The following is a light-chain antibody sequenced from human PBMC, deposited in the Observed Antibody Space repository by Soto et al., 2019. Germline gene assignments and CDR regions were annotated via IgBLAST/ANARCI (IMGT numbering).Light chain of an antibody. CDR3: QQRKNWPEFT. CDR2: DAS. J-gene: IGKJ3*01. V-gene: IGKV3-11*01. Sequence: EIVLTQSPATLSVSPGERATLSCRASQSVGSSLVWYQQKRGQAPRLLIYDASNRETGIPARFSGSASGTDFTLTISSLEPEDFAVYYCQQRKNWPEFTFGPGTKVDIK. CDR1: QSVGSS.